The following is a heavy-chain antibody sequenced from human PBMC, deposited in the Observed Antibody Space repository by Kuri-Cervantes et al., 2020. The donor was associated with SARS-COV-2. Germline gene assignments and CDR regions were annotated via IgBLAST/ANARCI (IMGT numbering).Heavy chain of an antibody. D-gene: IGHD2/OR15-2a*01. Sequence: GESLKISCAASGFTFSSYGMHWVRQAPGKGLEWVAFISYDGGNKYYADSVKGRFTISRDNSKNTLYLQMNSLRAEDTAVYYCAKEISTTGHRYFYGMDVWGQGTTVTVSS. CDR1: GFTFSSYG. V-gene: IGHV3-30*18. J-gene: IGHJ6*02. CDR3: AKEISTTGHRYFYGMDV. CDR2: ISYDGGNK.